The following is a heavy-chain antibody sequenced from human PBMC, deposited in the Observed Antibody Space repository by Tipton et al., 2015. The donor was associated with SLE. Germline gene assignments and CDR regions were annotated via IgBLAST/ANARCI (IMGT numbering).Heavy chain of an antibody. D-gene: IGHD1-1*01. Sequence: TLSLTCAVYGGSFTTHYWSWIRQPPGKGLEWIGSIYYSGSTNYNPSLKSRVTISVDTSKNQFSLKLSSVTAADTAVYYCASNWAWDAFDIWGQGTMVTVSS. V-gene: IGHV4-59*08. J-gene: IGHJ3*02. CDR1: GGSFTTHY. CDR2: IYYSGST. CDR3: ASNWAWDAFDI.